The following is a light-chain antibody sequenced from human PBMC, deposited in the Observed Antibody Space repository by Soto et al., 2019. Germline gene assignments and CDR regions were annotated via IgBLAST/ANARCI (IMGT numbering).Light chain of an antibody. Sequence: SYELTQPPSVSVAPGKTARITCGGNNIGSKSVHWYQQKPGQAPVLVIYYDSDRPSGIPERFSGCNSGNTATLTISRVEAGDEADYYCQVWDSTSDHHVVFGGGTKLTVL. J-gene: IGLJ2*01. V-gene: IGLV3-21*04. CDR2: YDS. CDR3: QVWDSTSDHHVV. CDR1: NIGSKS.